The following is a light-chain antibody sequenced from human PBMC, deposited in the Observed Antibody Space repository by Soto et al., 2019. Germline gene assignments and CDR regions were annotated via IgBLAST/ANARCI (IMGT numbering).Light chain of an antibody. J-gene: IGKJ5*01. CDR1: QSVSNY. CDR2: DTS. V-gene: IGKV3-11*01. Sequence: EIVLTESPATLSLSPGERATLSCWASQSVSNYLAWYQQKPGQAPRLLIYDTSNRATGIPARFSGSGSGTDFTLTISSLAPEDFALYYCQQRSNWPITFGQGTRLEIK. CDR3: QQRSNWPIT.